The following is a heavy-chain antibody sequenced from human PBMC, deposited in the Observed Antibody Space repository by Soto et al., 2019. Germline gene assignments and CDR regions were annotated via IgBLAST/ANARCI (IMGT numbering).Heavy chain of an antibody. Sequence: QVQLVQSGAEVKRPGSSLRVSCKASGGTFSSYTVSWLRQRPGQVLEWMGGLIPDFGTTNYAQRFQSRVSITADEYTNTAFMELTTLTSDDTAFYYCERSHSNTPGAVAVPDFYFGLLGRGTLVTVSS. CDR2: LIPDFGTT. CDR1: GGTFSSYT. CDR3: ERSHSNTPGAVAVPDFYFGL. D-gene: IGHD2-21*01. V-gene: IGHV1-69*01. J-gene: IGHJ4*02.